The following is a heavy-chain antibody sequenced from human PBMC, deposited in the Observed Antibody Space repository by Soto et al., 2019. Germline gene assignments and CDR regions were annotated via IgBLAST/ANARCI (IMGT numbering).Heavy chain of an antibody. V-gene: IGHV1-46*01. CDR1: GYTFTSHS. Sequence: GASVKVSCKASGYTFTSHSMHWVRQAPGQGLEWMGIINPSSGRTSYAQNFQGRVTMTSDTSTSIVYMEMSSLKSEDTAVYYCARDHNFGFILYAMDVWGQGTTVTAP. J-gene: IGHJ6*02. CDR2: INPSSGRT. CDR3: ARDHNFGFILYAMDV. D-gene: IGHD2-15*01.